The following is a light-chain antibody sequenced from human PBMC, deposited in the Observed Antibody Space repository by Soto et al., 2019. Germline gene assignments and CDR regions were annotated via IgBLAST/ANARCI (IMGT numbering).Light chain of an antibody. J-gene: IGKJ4*01. V-gene: IGKV1-5*03. CDR3: QQYSSSLLT. Sequence: DIQMSQSPSTLYASLGDRVTVTCRASQSINTWLAWYQQKPGKAPKLLMYKASTLQSGVPSRFSGNGSGTEFTLTISSLQPDDLAIYYCQQYSSSLLTFGGGTKVDTK. CDR1: QSINTW. CDR2: KAS.